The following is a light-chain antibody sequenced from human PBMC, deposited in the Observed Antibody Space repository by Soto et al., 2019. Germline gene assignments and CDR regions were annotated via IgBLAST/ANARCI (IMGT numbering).Light chain of an antibody. V-gene: IGKV3-15*01. J-gene: IGKJ1*01. CDR1: EGVCLK. CDR2: DVS. CDR3: QHYNDSPT. Sequence: EKVMTQSPATLSVSPGDIVTLYCRASEGVCLKVAWYQVKPGLTPRLLIYDVSTRATGLPARFSGSGAGIEFTLSISSLQSEDFATYDCQHYNDSPTFGQGTKGEIK.